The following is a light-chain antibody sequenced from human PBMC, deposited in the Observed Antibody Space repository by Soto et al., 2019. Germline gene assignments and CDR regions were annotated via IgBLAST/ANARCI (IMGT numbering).Light chain of an antibody. CDR1: NSNIGGNT. J-gene: IGLJ3*02. CDR2: TNY. Sequence: QSVLTQPPSASGTPGQRVTISCSGSNSNIGGNTVNWFQQLPGAAPKLLIYTNYQRPSGVPDRFSGSKSGTSASLAISGLQSDDEADYYWAAWDDSLNAWVFGGGTKLTVL. V-gene: IGLV1-44*01. CDR3: AAWDDSLNAWV.